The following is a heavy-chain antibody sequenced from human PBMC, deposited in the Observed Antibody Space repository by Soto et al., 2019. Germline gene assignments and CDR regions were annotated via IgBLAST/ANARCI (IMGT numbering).Heavy chain of an antibody. CDR1: GGSISSGGYY. Sequence: SETLSLTCTVSGGSISSGGYYWSWIRQHPGKGLEWIGYIYYSGSTYYNPSLKSRVTISVDTSKNQFSLKLSSVTAADTAVYYCARDATPPDAFDIWGQGTMVTVSS. CDR2: IYYSGST. CDR3: ARDATPPDAFDI. J-gene: IGHJ3*02. V-gene: IGHV4-31*03.